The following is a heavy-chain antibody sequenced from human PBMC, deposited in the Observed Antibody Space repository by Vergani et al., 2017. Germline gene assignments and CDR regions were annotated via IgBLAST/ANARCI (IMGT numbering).Heavy chain of an antibody. Sequence: QVQLQESGPGLVKPSETLSLTCTVSGGSISSYYWSWIRQPPGKGLEWIGYIYYSGSTNYNPSLKSRVTISVDTSKNQFSLKLSSVTAADTAVYYCARGEGSIRTVTTPRNYYGMDGGGQGTTVTVSS. CDR3: ARGEGSIRTVTTPRNYYGMDG. J-gene: IGHJ6*02. CDR2: IYYSGST. V-gene: IGHV4-59*01. CDR1: GGSISSYY. D-gene: IGHD4-17*01.